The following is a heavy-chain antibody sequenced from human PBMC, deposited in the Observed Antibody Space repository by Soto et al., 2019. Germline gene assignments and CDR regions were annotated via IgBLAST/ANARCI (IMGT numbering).Heavy chain of an antibody. CDR3: ARDKSGYSYYYFDY. J-gene: IGHJ4*02. V-gene: IGHV4-31*03. CDR2: IYYSGST. Sequence: QVQLQESGPGLVKPSQTLSLTCTVSGGSISSGGYYWSWIRQHPGKGLEWIGYIYYSGSTYYNPSLKSRVTISVATSKNQFSLKLSSVTAADTAVYYCARDKSGYSYYYFDYWGQGTLVTVSS. CDR1: GGSISSGGYY. D-gene: IGHD5-18*01.